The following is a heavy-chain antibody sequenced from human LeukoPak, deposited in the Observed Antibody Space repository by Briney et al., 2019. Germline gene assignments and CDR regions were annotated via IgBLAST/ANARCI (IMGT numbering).Heavy chain of an antibody. Sequence: ASVKVSCKASGGTFSSYAISWVRQAPGQGLEWMGGIIPIFGTANYAQKFQGTVTITTDESTSTAYMELSSLRSEDTAVYYCARSLVGAPFDYWVQGTLVTVSS. CDR3: ARSLVGAPFDY. V-gene: IGHV1-69*05. CDR1: GGTFSSYA. J-gene: IGHJ4*02. D-gene: IGHD1-26*01. CDR2: IIPIFGTA.